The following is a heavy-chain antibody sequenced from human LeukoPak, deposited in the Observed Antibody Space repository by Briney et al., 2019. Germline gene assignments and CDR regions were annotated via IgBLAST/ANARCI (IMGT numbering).Heavy chain of an antibody. D-gene: IGHD1-26*01. Sequence: SETLSLTCTVSGGSISSYYWSLIRQAAGKGLDWIGRIYTSGSTDYNPSLKSRVTMSVDPSKNHFSLKLSSVTASDTAVYYCARVHAGATMAWGQGTLVTVSS. J-gene: IGHJ5*02. CDR2: IYTSGST. V-gene: IGHV4-4*07. CDR3: ARVHAGATMA. CDR1: GGSISSYY.